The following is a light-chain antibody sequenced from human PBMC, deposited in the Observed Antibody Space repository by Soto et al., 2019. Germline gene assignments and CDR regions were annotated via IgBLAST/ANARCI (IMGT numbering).Light chain of an antibody. CDR1: QSVTNW. CDR2: DAS. J-gene: IGKJ2*01. CDR3: QQYTAYPYT. Sequence: DIQMTQSPSTLSASVGDRGTITCRASQSVTNWLAWYQQKPGKAPNLLIYDASRLQSGIPSRFSGSGSGTEFTPTISSLQPDDFATYYCQQYTAYPYTFGRGTKLEIK. V-gene: IGKV1-5*01.